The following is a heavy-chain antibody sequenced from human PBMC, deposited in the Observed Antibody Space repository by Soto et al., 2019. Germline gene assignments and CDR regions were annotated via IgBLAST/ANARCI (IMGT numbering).Heavy chain of an antibody. D-gene: IGHD3-3*01. Sequence: SVKVSCKASGGTFSSYAISWVRQAPGQGLEWMGGIIPIFGTANYAQKFQGRVTITADKSTSTAYMELSSLRSEDTAVYYCAAFFWSGYYYFDYWGQGTLVTVSS. J-gene: IGHJ4*02. CDR1: GGTFSSYA. CDR2: IIPIFGTA. CDR3: AAFFWSGYYYFDY. V-gene: IGHV1-69*06.